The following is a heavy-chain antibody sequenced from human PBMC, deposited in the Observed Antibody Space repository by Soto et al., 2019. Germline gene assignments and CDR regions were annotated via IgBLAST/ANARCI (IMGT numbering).Heavy chain of an antibody. J-gene: IGHJ4*02. CDR1: GYAFTSYG. CDR3: ARSGAYCTSITCLFDSF. V-gene: IGHV1-18*01. CDR2: ISAYNGDT. Sequence: QAQLVQSGGEVKKPGASVKVSCRASGYAFTSYGYSWVRQAPGQGLEWMGWISAYNGDTNYAQKFQDRVPLTTDTSSTTGNMERRNLGSDDTAVYYCARSGAYCTSITCLFDSFWGLGTLVTVSS. D-gene: IGHD2-8*01.